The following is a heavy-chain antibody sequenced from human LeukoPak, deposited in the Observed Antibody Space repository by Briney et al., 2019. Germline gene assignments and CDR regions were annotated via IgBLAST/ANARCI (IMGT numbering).Heavy chain of an antibody. CDR1: GFTFSSYE. Sequence: GGSLRLSCAASGFTFSSYEMNWVRQAPGKGLEWVSYISSSGSTIYYADSVKGRFTISRDNAKNSLYLQMNSLRAEDTAEYYCASGLEPPWFDPWGQGTLVTVSS. CDR3: ASGLEPPWFDP. CDR2: ISSSGSTI. D-gene: IGHD1-14*01. V-gene: IGHV3-48*03. J-gene: IGHJ5*02.